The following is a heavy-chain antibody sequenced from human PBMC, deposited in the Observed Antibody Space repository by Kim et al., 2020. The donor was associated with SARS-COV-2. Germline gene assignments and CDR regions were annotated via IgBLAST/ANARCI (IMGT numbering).Heavy chain of an antibody. CDR1: GYTFTSYG. CDR2: ISAYNGNT. J-gene: IGHJ5*02. D-gene: IGHD3-10*01. CDR3: ARENTASGPDLLLWFGELLPNWFDP. V-gene: IGHV1-18*01. Sequence: ASVKVSCKASGYTFTSYGISWVRQAPGQGLEWMGWISAYNGNTNYAQKLQGRVTMTTDTSTSTAYMELRSLRSDDTAVYYCARENTASGPDLLLWFGELLPNWFDPWGQGTLVTVSS.